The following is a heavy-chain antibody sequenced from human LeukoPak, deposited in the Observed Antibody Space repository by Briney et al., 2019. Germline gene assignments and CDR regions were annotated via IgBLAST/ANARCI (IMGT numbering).Heavy chain of an antibody. D-gene: IGHD2-21*02. V-gene: IGHV1-24*01. CDR1: GYTLTELS. J-gene: IGHJ1*01. Sequence: ASVKVSCKVSGYTLTELSIHWVRQAPGEGLEWMGGFDPEDGETIYAQKFQGRVTMTEDTSTDTAYMELSSLRSEDTAIYYCATDRPAYCGGGCYPFQHWGQGTLVTVSS. CDR2: FDPEDGET. CDR3: ATDRPAYCGGGCYPFQH.